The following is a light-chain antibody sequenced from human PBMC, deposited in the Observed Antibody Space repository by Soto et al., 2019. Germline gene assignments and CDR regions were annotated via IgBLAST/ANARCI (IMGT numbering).Light chain of an antibody. CDR1: QSISSW. J-gene: IGKJ1*01. Sequence: DIQMTQSPSTLSASVGDRVTITCRASQSISSWLPWYQQKPGKAPKLLIYKASNLESGVPSRFSGSGSGTEFTLTISSLQPDDFATYYCQQYSTYSWTFGQGTQVEIK. V-gene: IGKV1-5*03. CDR3: QQYSTYSWT. CDR2: KAS.